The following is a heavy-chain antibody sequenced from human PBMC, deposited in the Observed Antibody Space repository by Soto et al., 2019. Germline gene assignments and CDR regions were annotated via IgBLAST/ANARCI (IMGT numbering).Heavy chain of an antibody. V-gene: IGHV4-59*01. D-gene: IGHD3-3*01. Sequence: KASETLSLTCTVSGGSISGYYWSWIRQPPGKGLEWIGYIYYSGSTNYNPSLKSRVTISVDTSKNQFSLKLSSLRSEDTAVYYCARQNYDFWSGYSVYYGMDVWGQGTTVTAP. CDR2: IYYSGST. CDR1: GGSISGYY. CDR3: ARQNYDFWSGYSVYYGMDV. J-gene: IGHJ6*02.